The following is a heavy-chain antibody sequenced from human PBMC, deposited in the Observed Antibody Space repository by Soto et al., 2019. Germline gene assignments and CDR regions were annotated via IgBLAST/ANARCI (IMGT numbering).Heavy chain of an antibody. CDR1: GGSISGYY. V-gene: IGHV4-59*01. CDR3: ARHFDSGTYPLDY. CDR2: IYYSGNT. J-gene: IGHJ4*02. D-gene: IGHD3-10*01. Sequence: SETLSLTCTVSGGSISGYYWSWFRQPPGKGLEWIGYIYYSGNTNYNPSLKSRVTISVDTSKNQFSLKLISVTAADTAVYYCARHFDSGTYPLDYWGQGTLVTVSS.